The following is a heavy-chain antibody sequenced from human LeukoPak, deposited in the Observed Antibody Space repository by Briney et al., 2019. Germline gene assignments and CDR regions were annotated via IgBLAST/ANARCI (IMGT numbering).Heavy chain of an antibody. CDR1: GGSFSGYY. Sequence: SETLSLTRAVYGGSFSGYYWSWIRQPPGKGLECIGEINHSGSTNYNPSLKNRVTISVDTSKNQSSLKLSSVTSADTAVYYCARARLRYYYDSSGYYYNGGGYFDYWGQGTLVTVSS. CDR3: ARARLRYYYDSSGYYYNGGGYFDY. J-gene: IGHJ4*02. V-gene: IGHV4-34*01. D-gene: IGHD3-22*01. CDR2: INHSGST.